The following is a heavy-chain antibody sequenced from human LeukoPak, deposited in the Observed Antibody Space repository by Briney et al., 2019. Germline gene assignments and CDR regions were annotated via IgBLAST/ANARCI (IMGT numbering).Heavy chain of an antibody. CDR3: ARVHAWGSYPALTNY. J-gene: IGHJ4*02. Sequence: GGSLRLSCAASGFTFSSYWMSWVRQAPGKGLQWVANIKQDGSEKYYVDSVKGRFTISRDNAKNSLYLQMNSLRVEDTAVYYCARVHAWGSYPALTNYWGQGTLVTVSS. D-gene: IGHD3-16*02. CDR1: GFTFSSYW. V-gene: IGHV3-7*01. CDR2: IKQDGSEK.